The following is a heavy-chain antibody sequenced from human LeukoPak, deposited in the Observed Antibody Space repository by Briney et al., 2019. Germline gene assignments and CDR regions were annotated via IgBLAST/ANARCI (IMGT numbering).Heavy chain of an antibody. D-gene: IGHD6-19*01. Sequence: GGSLRLSCAASGFTVSSNYMSWARQAPGKGLEWVSVIYSGGSTYYADSVKGRFTIFRDNSKNTLYLQMNSLRAEDTAVYYCARVRSVAGIHYDYWGEGTLVTVSS. V-gene: IGHV3-66*01. J-gene: IGHJ4*02. CDR2: IYSGGST. CDR1: GFTVSSNY. CDR3: ARVRSVAGIHYDY.